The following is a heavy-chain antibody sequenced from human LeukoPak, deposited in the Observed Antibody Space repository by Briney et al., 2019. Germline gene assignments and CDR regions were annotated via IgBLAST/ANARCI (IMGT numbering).Heavy chain of an antibody. CDR2: ISSNGGST. CDR3: ASTDMVRGVYEYFQH. D-gene: IGHD3-10*01. J-gene: IGHJ1*01. V-gene: IGHV3-64*01. CDR1: GFTFSSYA. Sequence: GGSLRLSCAASGFTFSSYAMHWVRQAPGKGLEYVSAISSNGGSTYYANSVKGRFTISRDNSKNTLYLQMGSLRAEDMAVYYCASTDMVRGVYEYFQHWGQGTLVTVSS.